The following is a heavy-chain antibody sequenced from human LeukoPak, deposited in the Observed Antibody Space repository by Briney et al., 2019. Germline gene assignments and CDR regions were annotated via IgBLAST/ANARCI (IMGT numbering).Heavy chain of an antibody. V-gene: IGHV3-21*01. CDR1: GFTFSSYS. J-gene: IGHJ6*02. CDR2: ISSSSSYI. Sequence: PGGSLRLSCAAPGFTFSSYSMNWVRQAPGKGLEWVSSISSSSSYIYYADSVKGRFTISRDNAKNSLYLQMNSLRAEDTAVYYCARDGAVTGDYYYGMDVWGQGTTVTVSS. CDR3: ARDGAVTGDYYYGMDV. D-gene: IGHD2-21*02.